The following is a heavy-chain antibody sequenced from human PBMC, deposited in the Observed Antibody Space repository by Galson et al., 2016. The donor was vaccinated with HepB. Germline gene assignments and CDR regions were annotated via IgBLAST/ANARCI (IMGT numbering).Heavy chain of an antibody. V-gene: IGHV4-39*01. CDR2: IYVSGTT. CDR1: GGSISSSSYY. D-gene: IGHD2-21*01. J-gene: IGHJ5*02. Sequence: SETLSLTCTVSGGSISSSSYYWGWIRQPPGKGLDCIGTIYVSGTTYYNPSLKSRVTMSIDTSKNQFSLKLASVTAADTAVYYCARFGDRAWPPDNRFDPWGQGILVTVSS. CDR3: ARFGDRAWPPDNRFDP.